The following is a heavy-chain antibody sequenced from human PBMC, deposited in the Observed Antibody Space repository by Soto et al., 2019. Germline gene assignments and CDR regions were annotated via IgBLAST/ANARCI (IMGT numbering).Heavy chain of an antibody. CDR2: IYSGGST. D-gene: IGHD2-2*01. Sequence: HPGGSLRLSCAASGFTVSSNYMSWVRQAPGKGLEWVSVIYSGGSTYYADSVKGRFTISRHNSKNTLYLQMNSLRAEDTAVYYCARGGGAYQLPSNDAFDIWGQGTMVTVSS. V-gene: IGHV3-53*04. CDR1: GFTVSSNY. J-gene: IGHJ3*02. CDR3: ARGGGAYQLPSNDAFDI.